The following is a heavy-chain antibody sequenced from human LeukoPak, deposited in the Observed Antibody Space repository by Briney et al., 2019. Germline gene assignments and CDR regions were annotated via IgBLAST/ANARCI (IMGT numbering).Heavy chain of an antibody. Sequence: GRSLRLSCAASGFTFSSYAMHWVRQAPGKGLEWVAVISYDGSNKYYADSVKGRFTISRDNSKNTLYLQMNSLRAEDTAVYYCARGSRVGAATNRFDPWGQGTLVTVSS. D-gene: IGHD1-26*01. V-gene: IGHV3-30-3*01. J-gene: IGHJ5*02. CDR1: GFTFSSYA. CDR2: ISYDGSNK. CDR3: ARGSRVGAATNRFDP.